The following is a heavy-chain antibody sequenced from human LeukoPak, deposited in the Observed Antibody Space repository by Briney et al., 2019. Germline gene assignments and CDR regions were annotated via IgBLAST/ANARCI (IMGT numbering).Heavy chain of an antibody. CDR3: ARDDYCSSTSCYSRKGNWFDP. J-gene: IGHJ5*02. CDR2: IIPILGIA. CDR1: GGTFSSYT. D-gene: IGHD2-2*02. V-gene: IGHV1-69*04. Sequence: SVKVSCKASGGTFSSYTISWVRQAPGQGLEWMGRIIPILGIANYAQKFQGRVTITADKPTSTAYMELSSLRSEDTAVYYCARDDYCSSTSCYSRKGNWFDPWGQGTLVTVSS.